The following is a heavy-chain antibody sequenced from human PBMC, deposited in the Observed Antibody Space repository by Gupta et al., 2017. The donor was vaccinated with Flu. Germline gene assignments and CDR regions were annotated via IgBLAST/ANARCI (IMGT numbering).Heavy chain of an antibody. D-gene: IGHD3-22*01. CDR2: ISSSGSTI. Sequence: QVQLVESGGGWVKPGGSLRLSCAASGFTFSNNYMYWIRQAPGKGLEWVSYISSSGSTIYYADSVKGRFTTSRDNAKESLNLQMNSLRVEDTAVYYCATDSSVSFVFETWGQGTLVTVSS. CDR1: GFTFSNNY. CDR3: ATDSSVSFVFET. V-gene: IGHV3-11*01. J-gene: IGHJ4*02.